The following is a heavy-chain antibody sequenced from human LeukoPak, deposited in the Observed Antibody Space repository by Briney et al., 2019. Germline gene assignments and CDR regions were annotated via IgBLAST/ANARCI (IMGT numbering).Heavy chain of an antibody. V-gene: IGHV3-74*01. CDR1: GFTFSSYW. CDR2: INTDGSST. Sequence: GGSLRLSCAASGFTFSSYWMHWVRQAPGKGLVWVSRINTDGSSTSYADSVKGRFTISRDNAKNTLYLQMNSLRAEDTAVYYCARGEHPGIAVAQKPSRGYGRRSNTYGMDVWGQGTTVTVSS. J-gene: IGHJ6*02. CDR3: ARGEHPGIAVAQKPSRGYGRRSNTYGMDV. D-gene: IGHD6-19*01.